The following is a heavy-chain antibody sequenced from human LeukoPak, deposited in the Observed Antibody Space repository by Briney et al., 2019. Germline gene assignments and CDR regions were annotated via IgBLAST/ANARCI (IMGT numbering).Heavy chain of an antibody. CDR1: GFTFSSYG. J-gene: IGHJ4*02. V-gene: IGHV3-33*05. D-gene: IGHD3-9*01. Sequence: GGSLRLSCAASGFTFSSYGMHWVRQAPGKGLEWVAVISYDGSNKYYADSVKGRFTISRDNSKNSLYLQMNSLRAEDTAVYYCATPQFDDYFDYWGQGTLVTVSS. CDR2: ISYDGSNK. CDR3: ATPQFDDYFDY.